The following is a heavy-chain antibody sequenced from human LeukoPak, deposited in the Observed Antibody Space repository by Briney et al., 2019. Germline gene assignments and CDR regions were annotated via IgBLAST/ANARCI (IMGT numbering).Heavy chain of an antibody. V-gene: IGHV3-11*01. CDR3: ARDVSSGWYVVSWFDP. Sequence: PGGSLRLSCAASGFTFSDYYMSWIRQAPGKGREWVSYISSSGSTIYYADSVKGRFTISRDNAKNSLYLQMNSLRAEDTAVYYCARDVSSGWYVVSWFDPWGQGTLVTVPS. CDR2: ISSSGSTI. J-gene: IGHJ5*02. D-gene: IGHD6-19*01. CDR1: GFTFSDYY.